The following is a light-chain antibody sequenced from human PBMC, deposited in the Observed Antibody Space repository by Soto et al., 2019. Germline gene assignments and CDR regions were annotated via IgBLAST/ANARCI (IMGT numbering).Light chain of an antibody. CDR1: QGISSY. Sequence: DIQLTQSPSFLSASVGDRVTITCRASQGISSYLAWYQQKPGKAPKLLIYGASTLQSGVPSRFSGSGSGTEFTLTISSLQPEDFATYYCQQLNSYPRNFGGGTKVEIK. V-gene: IGKV1-9*01. CDR2: GAS. J-gene: IGKJ4*01. CDR3: QQLNSYPRN.